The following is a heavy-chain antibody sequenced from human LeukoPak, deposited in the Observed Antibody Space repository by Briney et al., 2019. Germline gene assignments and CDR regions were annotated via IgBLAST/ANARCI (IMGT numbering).Heavy chain of an antibody. D-gene: IGHD2-8*01. Sequence: GGSLRLSCAASGFTFSSYWMSWVRQAPGKGLEWVANIKQDGSEKYYVDSVKGRFTISRDNAKNSLYLQMNSLRAEDTAVYYRARGYRTTRLDAFDIWGQGTMVTVSS. V-gene: IGHV3-7*01. CDR3: ARGYRTTRLDAFDI. CDR2: IKQDGSEK. J-gene: IGHJ3*02. CDR1: GFTFSSYW.